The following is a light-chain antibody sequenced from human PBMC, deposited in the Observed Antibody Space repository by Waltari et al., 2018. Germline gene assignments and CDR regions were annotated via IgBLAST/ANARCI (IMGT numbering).Light chain of an antibody. J-gene: IGLJ2*01. CDR3: QVWDSSAVV. Sequence: SYELTQPLSVSVALGQTARIPCGEYNMGSKNGHWYKQKPGQAPVLVIYRDSKRPSAIPERFSGSNSGNTATLTISRAQAGDEADYYCQVWDSSAVVFGGGTNLIVL. CDR1: NMGSKN. V-gene: IGLV3-9*01. CDR2: RDS.